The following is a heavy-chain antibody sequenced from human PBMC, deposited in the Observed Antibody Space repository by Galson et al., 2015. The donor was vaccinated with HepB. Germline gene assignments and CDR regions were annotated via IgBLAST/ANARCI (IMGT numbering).Heavy chain of an antibody. J-gene: IGHJ4*02. CDR2: IYPGDSDT. D-gene: IGHD6-6*01. CDR1: GYSFTSYW. Sequence: QSGAEVKKPGESLKISCKGSGYSFTSYWIGWVRQMPGKGLEWMGIIYPGDSDTRYSPSFQGQVTISADKSISTAYLQWSSLKASDTAMYYCATHGRLAAQGFAGFDYWGQGTLVTVSS. CDR3: ATHGRLAAQGFAGFDY. V-gene: IGHV5-51*01.